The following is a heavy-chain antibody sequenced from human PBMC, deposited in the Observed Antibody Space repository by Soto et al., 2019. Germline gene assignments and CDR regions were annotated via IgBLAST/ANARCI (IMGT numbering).Heavy chain of an antibody. CDR2: IIPIFGTA. CDR3: ARGRHYYDFWSGYYGGFDP. J-gene: IGHJ5*02. Sequence: QVQLVQSGAEVKKPGSSVKVSCKASGGTFSSYAISWVRQAPGQGLEWMGGIIPIFGTANYAQKFQGGVTITADESTSTAYMELSSLRSEDTAVYYCARGRHYYDFWSGYYGGFDPWGQGTLVTVSS. D-gene: IGHD3-3*01. V-gene: IGHV1-69*01. CDR1: GGTFSSYA.